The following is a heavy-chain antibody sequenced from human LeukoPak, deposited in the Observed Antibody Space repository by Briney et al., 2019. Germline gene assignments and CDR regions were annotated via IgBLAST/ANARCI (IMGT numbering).Heavy chain of an antibody. CDR3: VRDWDGRLYWFDP. CDR1: GYTFTSYG. D-gene: IGHD1-26*01. CDR2: ANTYGDDT. Sequence: ASVKVSCKASGYTFTSYGISWVRQAPGQGLEWVGWANTYGDDTSYAQKFQGRVTMTTDTSTSTAYMELRSLRSDDTAVYYCVRDWDGRLYWFDPWGQGTLVTVSS. V-gene: IGHV1-18*01. J-gene: IGHJ5*02.